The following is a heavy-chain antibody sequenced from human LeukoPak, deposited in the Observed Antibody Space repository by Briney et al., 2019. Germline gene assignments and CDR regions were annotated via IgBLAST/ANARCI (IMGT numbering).Heavy chain of an antibody. J-gene: IGHJ4*02. CDR3: ARESSGWRFDY. Sequence: PSETLSLTCTVSGGSIFTYYWSWIRQPPGKGLEWIGYIYYSGNTNYNPSLKSRVTISVDTSKNQFSLKLRSVTAADTAVYYCARESSGWRFDYWGQGTLVTVSS. CDR1: GGSIFTYY. V-gene: IGHV4-59*01. CDR2: IYYSGNT. D-gene: IGHD6-19*01.